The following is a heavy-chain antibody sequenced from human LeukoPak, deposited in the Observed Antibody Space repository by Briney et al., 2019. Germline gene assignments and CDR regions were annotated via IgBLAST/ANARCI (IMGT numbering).Heavy chain of an antibody. CDR3: ANSIAAARGYYFDY. CDR2: INGGGAYT. J-gene: IGHJ4*02. D-gene: IGHD6-13*01. Sequence: PAGSLSLSCAAAGFTFSIQATSWVRQAPGKGLEWVSTINGGGAYTYYAGSVKGRFTISRDNSKNTLYLQMTSLTAEDTAIYYCANSIAAARGYYFDYWGQGTLVTVSS. CDR1: GFTFSIQA. V-gene: IGHV3-23*01.